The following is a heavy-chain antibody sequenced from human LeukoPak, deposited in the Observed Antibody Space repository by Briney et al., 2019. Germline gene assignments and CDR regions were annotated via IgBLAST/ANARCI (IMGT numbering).Heavy chain of an antibody. Sequence: GGSLRLSCAASGFTFNNYGMHWVRQAPGKGLEWVAFIRYDESNQYYVDSVKGRFTISRDKSKNMLYLQMNSLRAEDSALYYCAKALSPAYETEIDPWGQGTLVTVSS. V-gene: IGHV3-30*02. CDR2: IRYDESNQ. D-gene: IGHD3-16*01. CDR3: AKALSPAYETEIDP. CDR1: GFTFNNYG. J-gene: IGHJ5*02.